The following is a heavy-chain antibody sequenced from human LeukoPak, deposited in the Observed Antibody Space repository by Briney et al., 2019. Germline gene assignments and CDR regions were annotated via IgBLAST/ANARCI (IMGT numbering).Heavy chain of an antibody. Sequence: GASVKVSCKASGYTFTGYYMHWVRQAPGQGLEWMGWINPNSGGTNYAQKFQGRVTMTRDTSISTAYMELCRLRSDDTAVYYCARWVSYSNYYFDYWGQGTLVTVSS. CDR2: INPNSGGT. V-gene: IGHV1-2*02. CDR3: ARWVSYSNYYFDY. CDR1: GYTFTGYY. J-gene: IGHJ4*02. D-gene: IGHD4-11*01.